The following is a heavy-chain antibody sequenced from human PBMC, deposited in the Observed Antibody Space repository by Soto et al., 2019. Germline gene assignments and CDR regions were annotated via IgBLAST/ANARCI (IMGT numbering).Heavy chain of an antibody. CDR2: ISYDGTNK. CDR1: GFTFSSYG. D-gene: IGHD6-13*01. V-gene: IGHV3-30*18. CDR3: EKDVRQYRSRGYGRGYYYYYGKDV. Sequence: GGSLRLSCAASGFTFSSYGMHWVRQAPGKGLEWVAVISYDGTNKYYAGSGKWRFTISRDNSKNTLYLHMNSLRAEDTAVYYCEKDVRQYRSRGYGRGYYYYYGKDVLGQGTTGTGSS. J-gene: IGHJ6*02.